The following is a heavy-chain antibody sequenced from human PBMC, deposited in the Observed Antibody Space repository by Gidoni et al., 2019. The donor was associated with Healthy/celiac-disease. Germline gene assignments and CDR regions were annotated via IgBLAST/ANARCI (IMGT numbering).Heavy chain of an antibody. CDR1: GGSISSYY. CDR2: INYRGST. Sequence: QVQLQESGPGRVKPAETLSLTCTVSGGSISSYYWSWIRQPPGKGLEWIEYINYRGSTHYNPSLKTRVTISVDTSKNPFALKLSSVTAADTAVYYCARGSGIAARPFDYCGQGTLVTVSS. J-gene: IGHJ4*02. D-gene: IGHD6-6*01. V-gene: IGHV4-59*01. CDR3: ARGSGIAARPFDY.